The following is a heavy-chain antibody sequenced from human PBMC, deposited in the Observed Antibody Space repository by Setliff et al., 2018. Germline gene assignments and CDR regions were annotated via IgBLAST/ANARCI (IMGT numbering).Heavy chain of an antibody. CDR3: ASYYYGSGSSYIPPHFDY. V-gene: IGHV3-23*01. Sequence: GGSLRLSCVASTFTFTKYAVTWVRQAPGKGLERVSSIHVSGGSTYYADSVKGRFTISRDNSRNTLYLQMNSLRAEDTASYYCASYYYGSGSSYIPPHFDYWGLGTLVTVSS. CDR2: IHVSGGST. J-gene: IGHJ4*02. CDR1: TFTFTKYA. D-gene: IGHD3-10*01.